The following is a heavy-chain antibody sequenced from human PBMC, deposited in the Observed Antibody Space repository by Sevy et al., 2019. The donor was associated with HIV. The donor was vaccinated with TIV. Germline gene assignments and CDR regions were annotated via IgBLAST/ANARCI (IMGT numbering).Heavy chain of an antibody. CDR3: ARGGASHYRRHFDY. CDR1: SGSISSYF. D-gene: IGHD4-4*01. Sequence: SETLSLTCTVSSGSISSYFWSWIRQPPGKGLEWIGYISYSEGTNYNPSLKSRVTMSVDMSKNQFSLKLGSVIAADTAVYYCARGGASHYRRHFDYWGQGTLVTVSS. J-gene: IGHJ4*02. CDR2: ISYSEGT. V-gene: IGHV4-59*01.